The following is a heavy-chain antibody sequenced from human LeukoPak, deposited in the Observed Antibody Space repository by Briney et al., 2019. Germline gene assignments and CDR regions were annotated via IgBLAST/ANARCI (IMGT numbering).Heavy chain of an antibody. V-gene: IGHV3-23*01. D-gene: IGHD5-12*01. CDR3: ARPAGGYTGHFDY. J-gene: IGHJ4*02. Sequence: GGSLRLSCAASGLSFSSYAMTWVRQAPGKGLECISAISGSAGTTYYADSVKGRFTISRDNAKNSLYLQMNSLRAEDTAVYYCARPAGGYTGHFDYWGQGTLVTVSS. CDR2: ISGSAGTT. CDR1: GLSFSSYA.